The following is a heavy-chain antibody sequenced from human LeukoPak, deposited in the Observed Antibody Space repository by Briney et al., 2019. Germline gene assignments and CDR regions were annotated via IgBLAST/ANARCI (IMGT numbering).Heavy chain of an antibody. J-gene: IGHJ4*02. CDR1: GGTFSSYA. Sequence: GASVTVSCTASGGTFSSYAISWVRQAPGQGLEWMGGIIPIFGTANYAQKFQGRVTITADESTSTAYMELSSLRSEDTAVYYCARVRDYYASSDYSDYWGQGTLVTVSS. D-gene: IGHD3-22*01. CDR3: ARVRDYYASSDYSDY. CDR2: IIPIFGTA. V-gene: IGHV1-69*13.